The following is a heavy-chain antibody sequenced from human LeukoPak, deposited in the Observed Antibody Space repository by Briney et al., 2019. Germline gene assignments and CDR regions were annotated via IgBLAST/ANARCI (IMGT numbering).Heavy chain of an antibody. J-gene: IGHJ6*02. CDR1: GYTFTSYG. CDR3: ARDRTRVRGFIYRTYYDDGMDV. V-gene: IGHV1-18*01. Sequence: ASVKVSCKASGYTFTSYGISWVRQAPGQGLEWMGWISAYNGNTNYAQKLQGRVTMTTDTSTSTAYMELRSLRSDDTAVYYCARDRTRVRGFIYRTYYDDGMDVWGQGTTGTGSS. D-gene: IGHD3-10*01. CDR2: ISAYNGNT.